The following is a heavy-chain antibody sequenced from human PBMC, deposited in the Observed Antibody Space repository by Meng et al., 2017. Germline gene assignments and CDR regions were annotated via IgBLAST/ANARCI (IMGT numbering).Heavy chain of an antibody. CDR3: ARGSYSFDS. J-gene: IGHJ4*02. D-gene: IGHD1-26*01. CDR1: GDSVSSNSAA. CDR2: AYYRSKWYH. Sequence: QIQLQQSGPGLGKPSQPFSLICAISGDSVSSNSAAWNWIRQSPSRGLEWLGRAYYRSKWYHDYAESVKSRISIDPDTSKNQFSLQLRSVTPEDSAVYYCARGSYSFDSWGQRTLVTVSS. V-gene: IGHV6-1*01.